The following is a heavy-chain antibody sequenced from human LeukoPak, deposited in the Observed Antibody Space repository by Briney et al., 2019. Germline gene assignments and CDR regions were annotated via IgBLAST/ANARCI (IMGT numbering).Heavy chain of an antibody. CDR2: ISGSGGST. V-gene: IGHV3-23*01. Sequence: GGSLRLSCAVSGFTFSSYAMNWVRQAPGKGLEWVSAISGSGGSTYYADSVKGRFTISRDNSKNTLYLQMNSLRAEDTAVYYCARVRYYYGSGSYSALDYWGQGTLITVSS. CDR1: GFTFSSYA. J-gene: IGHJ4*02. D-gene: IGHD3-10*01. CDR3: ARVRYYYGSGSYSALDY.